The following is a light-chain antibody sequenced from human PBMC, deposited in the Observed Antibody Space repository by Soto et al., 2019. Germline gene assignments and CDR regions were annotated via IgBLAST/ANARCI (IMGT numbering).Light chain of an antibody. V-gene: IGKV3-15*01. CDR1: ESVNNK. J-gene: IGKJ4*01. CDR3: QQYYDWPLS. Sequence: ERVMTQSPGTVSVSPGERATLSCRASESVNNKLVWYQQKPGQAPRLLIYGASTRATGIPVRFSGSGSGTDFTLTISSLQSEDFGVYYCQQYYDWPLSFGGGTKVEIK. CDR2: GAS.